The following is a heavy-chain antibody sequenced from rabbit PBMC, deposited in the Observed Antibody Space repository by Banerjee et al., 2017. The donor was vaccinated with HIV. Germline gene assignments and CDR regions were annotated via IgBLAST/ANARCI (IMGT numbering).Heavy chain of an antibody. CDR3: ARAGYYGSGWGAPLFMYYFNL. V-gene: IGHV1S7*01. J-gene: IGHJ4*01. CDR1: GFDFSSYY. CDR2: IYAGKGST. D-gene: IGHD4-1*01. Sequence: QLKETGGGLVQPGGSLTLSCKASGFDFSSYYMSWVRQAPGKGLEWIGIIYAGKGSTDYASWVNGRFTISSDNAQNTVDLQMNSLTAADTATYFCARAGYYGSGWGAPLFMYYFNLWGPGTLVTVS.